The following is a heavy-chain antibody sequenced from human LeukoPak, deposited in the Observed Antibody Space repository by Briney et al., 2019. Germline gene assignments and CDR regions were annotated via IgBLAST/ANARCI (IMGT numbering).Heavy chain of an antibody. Sequence: ASVKVSCKASGYTFTSYYMHWVRQAPGQGLEWMGIINPSGGSTSHAQKFQGRVTMTRDTSTSTVYMELSSLRSEDTAVYYCARVGKAVAGNGTYGMDVWGQGTTVTVSS. V-gene: IGHV1-46*01. CDR1: GYTFTSYY. CDR3: ARVGKAVAGNGTYGMDV. D-gene: IGHD6-19*01. J-gene: IGHJ6*02. CDR2: INPSGGST.